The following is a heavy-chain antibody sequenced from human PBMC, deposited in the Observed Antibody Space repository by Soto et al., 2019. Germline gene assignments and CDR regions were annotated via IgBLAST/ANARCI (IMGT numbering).Heavy chain of an antibody. CDR3: AKLRDFVVLPAGILDY. Sequence: GGSLRLSCAASGFTFRSYAMTWVRQAPGKGLEWVSAISRSGGSTYYADSVKGRFTISRDNSRNTLYLQMNSLRTEDTAIYYCAKLRDFVVLPAGILDYWGPGTLVTVSS. CDR2: ISRSGGST. V-gene: IGHV3-23*01. CDR1: GFTFRSYA. D-gene: IGHD2-8*01. J-gene: IGHJ4*02.